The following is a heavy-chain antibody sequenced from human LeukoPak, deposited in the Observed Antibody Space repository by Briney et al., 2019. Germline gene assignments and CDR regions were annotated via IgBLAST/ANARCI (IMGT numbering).Heavy chain of an antibody. J-gene: IGHJ4*02. Sequence: GRSLRLSCAGPGFTFDDYGLHWVRQAPGKGLEWVAGIGWNGGNIGYADSVKGRFTISRDNARNSLYLQMNSLRPEDTALYYCAKVTYDSSGYYPLFDYWGQGTLVTVSS. V-gene: IGHV3-9*01. D-gene: IGHD3-22*01. CDR3: AKVTYDSSGYYPLFDY. CDR1: GFTFDDYG. CDR2: IGWNGGNI.